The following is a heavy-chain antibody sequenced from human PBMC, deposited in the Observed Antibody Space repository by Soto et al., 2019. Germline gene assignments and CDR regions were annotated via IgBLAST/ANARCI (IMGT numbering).Heavy chain of an antibody. V-gene: IGHV4-39*01. CDR2: IYYTGTA. J-gene: IGHJ5*02. D-gene: IGHD2-2*01. CDR3: AGLPVRAIGYCSSTTCYNSFDP. Sequence: SETLSLTCSVSGGSISTWSNYWDWIRQSPGKGLEWIGIIYYTGTAYYNPSLKSRVTISVDTSKNQFSLMLSSVTAADTAVYFCAGLPVRAIGYCSSTTCYNSFDPWGQGTLVTVSS. CDR1: GGSISTWSNY.